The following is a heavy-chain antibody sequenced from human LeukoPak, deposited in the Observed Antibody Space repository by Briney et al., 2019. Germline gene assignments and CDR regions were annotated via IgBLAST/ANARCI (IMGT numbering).Heavy chain of an antibody. CDR3: AKTLVPAASRYYYYYGMDV. V-gene: IGHV3-9*01. CDR1: GFTFDDYA. J-gene: IGHJ6*02. CDR2: ISWNSGSI. D-gene: IGHD2-2*01. Sequence: GRSLRLSCGASGFTFDDYAMHWVRQAPGKGLEWVSGISWNSGSIGYADSVKGRFTISRDNAKNSLYLQMNSLRAEDTALYYCAKTLVPAASRYYYYYGMDVWGQGTTVTVSS.